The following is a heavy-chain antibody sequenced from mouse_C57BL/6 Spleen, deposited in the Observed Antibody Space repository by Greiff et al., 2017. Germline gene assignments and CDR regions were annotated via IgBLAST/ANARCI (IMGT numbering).Heavy chain of an antibody. V-gene: IGHV3-6*01. D-gene: IGHD2-10*02. CDR1: GYSITSGYY. J-gene: IGHJ2*01. CDR2: ISYDGSN. CDR3: ARWGYGNSENDY. Sequence: VQLKESGPGLVQPSQSLSLTCSFTGYSITSGYYWNWIRQFPGNKLEWMGYISYDGSNNYNPSLKNRKSITRDASKNQFFLKLNAVTREDTATYYCARWGYGNSENDYWGQGTTLTVSS.